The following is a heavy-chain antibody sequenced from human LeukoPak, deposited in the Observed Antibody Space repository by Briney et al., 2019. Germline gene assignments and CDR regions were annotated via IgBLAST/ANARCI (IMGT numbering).Heavy chain of an antibody. CDR3: AREREERGYSYGYNY. V-gene: IGHV4-61*01. CDR2: IYYSGST. CDR1: GGCVSSGSYY. J-gene: IGHJ4*02. Sequence: SETLSLTCTVSGGCVSSGSYYWSWIRQPPGKGLEWIGYIYYSGSTNYNPSLKSRVTISVDTSKNQFSLKLSSVTAADTAVYYCAREREERGYSYGYNYWGQGTLVTVSS. D-gene: IGHD5-18*01.